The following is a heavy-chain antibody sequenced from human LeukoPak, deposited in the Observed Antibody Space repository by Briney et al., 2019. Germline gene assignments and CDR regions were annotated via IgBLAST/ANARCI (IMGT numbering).Heavy chain of an antibody. CDR2: IRYGGSNT. D-gene: IGHD6-6*01. V-gene: IGHV3-30*04. Sequence: GGSLRLSCAASGFTFSSYDMRWVRQAPGKGLEWVAIIRYGGSNTYYVESVKGRFTISRDKSKNTLYLQMNSLRAEDTAVYYCAGGAVSSSGGYFDYWGQGTLVTVSS. CDR1: GFTFSSYD. CDR3: AGGAVSSSGGYFDY. J-gene: IGHJ4*02.